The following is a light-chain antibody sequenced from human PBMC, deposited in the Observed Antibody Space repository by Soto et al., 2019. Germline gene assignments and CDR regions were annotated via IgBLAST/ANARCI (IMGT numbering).Light chain of an antibody. CDR2: EVS. Sequence: SALAQPASVSGSPGQSITISCTGTSSDVGGYNYVSWYQQHPGKAPKLMIYEVSNRPSGVSNRFSGSKSGNTASLTISGLQAEDEADYYCSSYTSSSTLGFGTGTRSPS. J-gene: IGLJ1*01. V-gene: IGLV2-14*01. CDR1: SSDVGGYNY. CDR3: SSYTSSSTLG.